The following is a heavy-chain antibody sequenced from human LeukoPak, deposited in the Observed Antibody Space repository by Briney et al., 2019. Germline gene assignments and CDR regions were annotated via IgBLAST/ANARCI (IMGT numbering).Heavy chain of an antibody. Sequence: GGSLRLSCAASGFTFSSNYMSWVRQAPGKGLEWVSVIYSGGSTYYADSVKGRFTISRDNSKNTLYLQMNSLRAEDTAVYYCAREAIRASGWYGDFDYWGQGTLVTVSS. D-gene: IGHD6-19*01. CDR2: IYSGGST. CDR1: GFTFSSNY. CDR3: AREAIRASGWYGDFDY. J-gene: IGHJ4*02. V-gene: IGHV3-66*01.